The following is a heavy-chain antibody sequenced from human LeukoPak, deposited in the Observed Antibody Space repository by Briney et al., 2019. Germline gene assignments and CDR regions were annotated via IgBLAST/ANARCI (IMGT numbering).Heavy chain of an antibody. CDR2: ISGYNGDT. V-gene: IGHV1-18*01. J-gene: IGHJ6*02. D-gene: IGHD3-22*01. Sequence: ASVKVSCKASGGTFSRYAISWVRQAPGQGREWMGWISGYNGDTKFAQKFQGRVTITTDKSTTTASMELRSLRSDDTAVYFCAREYYYNTSGYYSAYYNYGMDVWGQGTTVTVSS. CDR3: AREYYYNTSGYYSAYYNYGMDV. CDR1: GGTFSRYA.